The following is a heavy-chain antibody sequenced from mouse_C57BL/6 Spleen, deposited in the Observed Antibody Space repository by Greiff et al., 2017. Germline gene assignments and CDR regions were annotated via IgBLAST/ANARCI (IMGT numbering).Heavy chain of an antibody. V-gene: IGHV3-6*01. D-gene: IGHD1-1*01. Sequence: EVQLQESGPGLVKPSQSLSLTCSVTGYSITSGYYWNWIRQFPGNKLEWMGYISYDGSNNYNPSLKNRISITRDTSKNQFFLKLNSVTTEDTATYYCARDGSDYAMDYWGQGTSVTVSS. J-gene: IGHJ4*01. CDR2: ISYDGSN. CDR1: GYSITSGYY. CDR3: ARDGSDYAMDY.